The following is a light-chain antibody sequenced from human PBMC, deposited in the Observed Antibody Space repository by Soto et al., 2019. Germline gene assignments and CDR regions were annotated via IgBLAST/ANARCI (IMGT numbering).Light chain of an antibody. Sequence: EIVLTQSPGTLSLSPGERATLSCRASQTITSNFLAWYQQKPGQAPRLLMYGASSRATGIPDRFSGGGSETEFHLTISRLEPEDFAVYYCQQYGSSPPFTFGPGTKVDIK. CDR1: QTITSNF. CDR2: GAS. V-gene: IGKV3-20*01. CDR3: QQYGSSPPFT. J-gene: IGKJ3*01.